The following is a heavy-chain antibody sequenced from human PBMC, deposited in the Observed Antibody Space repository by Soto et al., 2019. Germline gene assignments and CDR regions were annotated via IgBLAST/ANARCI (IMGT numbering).Heavy chain of an antibody. J-gene: IGHJ6*02. CDR3: ARHSLRYFDWLSLDV. Sequence: GASVKVSCKASGYTFTVYEMHLVRKAPRQGLEWMGWINPNSGGTNYAQKFQGWVTMTRDTSISTAYMELSSVTAADTAVYYCARHSLRYFDWLSLDVWGQGTTVTVSS. CDR2: INPNSGGT. CDR1: GYTFTVYE. V-gene: IGHV1-2*04. D-gene: IGHD3-9*01.